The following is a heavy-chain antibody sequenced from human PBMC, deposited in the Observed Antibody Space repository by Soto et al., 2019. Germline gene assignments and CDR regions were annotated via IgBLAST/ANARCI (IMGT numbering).Heavy chain of an antibody. CDR1: GFTFSSYA. J-gene: IGHJ4*02. D-gene: IGHD6-19*01. Sequence: PGGSLRLSCVASGFTFSSYAMSWVRQAPGKGLEWVSAISGSGGSTYYADSVKGRFTISRDNSKNTLYLQMNSLRAEDTAVYYCAKGGHFYSSGWYYFDYWGQGTLVTVSS. CDR3: AKGGHFYSSGWYYFDY. CDR2: ISGSGGST. V-gene: IGHV3-23*01.